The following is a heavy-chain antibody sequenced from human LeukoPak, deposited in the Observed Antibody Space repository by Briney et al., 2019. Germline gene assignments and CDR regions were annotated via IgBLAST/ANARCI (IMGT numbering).Heavy chain of an antibody. CDR1: GFTFSSYA. CDR3: AKDLIRYYYDSSGYPPNFDY. D-gene: IGHD3-22*01. CDR2: ISGSGGST. V-gene: IGHV3-23*01. J-gene: IGHJ4*02. Sequence: GGSLRLSCAASGFTFSSYAMSWVRQAPGKGLEWVSAISGSGGSTYYADSVKGRFTISRDNSKNTPYLQMNSLRAEDTAVYYCAKDLIRYYYDSSGYPPNFDYWGQGTLVTVSS.